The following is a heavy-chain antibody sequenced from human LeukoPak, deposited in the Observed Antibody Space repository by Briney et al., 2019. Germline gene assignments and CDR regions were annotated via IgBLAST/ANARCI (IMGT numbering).Heavy chain of an antibody. CDR3: ARGVMGDRNDYFDY. D-gene: IGHD3-16*01. Sequence: PSQTLSLTCTVSGGSISSGDYYWSWIRQPPGKGLESIGYIYYSGSTYYNPSLKSRVTISVDTSKNQFSLKLSSVTAADTAVYYCARGVMGDRNDYFDYWGQGTLVTVSS. CDR2: IYYSGST. CDR1: GGSISSGDYY. V-gene: IGHV4-30-4*08. J-gene: IGHJ4*02.